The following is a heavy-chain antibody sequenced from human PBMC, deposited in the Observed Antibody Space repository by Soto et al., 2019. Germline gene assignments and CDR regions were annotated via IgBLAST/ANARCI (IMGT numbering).Heavy chain of an antibody. J-gene: IGHJ4*02. CDR2: ISSSSSYI. V-gene: IGHV3-21*01. CDR1: GFTFSSYS. CDR3: ARYHHDDFWSGPDYFDY. D-gene: IGHD3-3*01. Sequence: GGSLRLSCAASGFTFSSYSMNWVRQAPGKGLEWVSSISSSSSYIYYADSVKGRFTISRDNAKNSLYLQMNSLRAEDTAVYYCARYHHDDFWSGPDYFDYLGQGTLVTVSS.